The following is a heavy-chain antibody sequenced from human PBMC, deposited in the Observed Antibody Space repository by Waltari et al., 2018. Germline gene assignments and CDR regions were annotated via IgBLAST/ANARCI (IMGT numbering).Heavy chain of an antibody. V-gene: IGHV3-48*01. CDR2: ISSSSITI. D-gene: IGHD3-3*01. CDR3: ARNSWLVYGGNSFDY. J-gene: IGHJ4*02. Sequence: EVQLLESGGGLVQPGGSLRLSCAASGFTFSSYAMSWVRQAPGKGLEWVSYISSSSITIYYADSVKGRFTISRDNAKNSLYLQMNSLRAEDTAVYYCARNSWLVYGGNSFDYWGQGTLVTVSS. CDR1: GFTFSSYA.